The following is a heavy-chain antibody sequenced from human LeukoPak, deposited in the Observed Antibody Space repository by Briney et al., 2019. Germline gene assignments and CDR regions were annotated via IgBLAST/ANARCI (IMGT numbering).Heavy chain of an antibody. D-gene: IGHD3-3*01. Sequence: GRSLRLSCAASGFTFSSYALHWVRQAPGKGLEWVAVISYDGSNKYYADSVKGRFTISRDNSKDTLYLQMNSLRAEDTAVYYCARDPSLYDFWSGLPYYMDVWGKGTTVTVSS. V-gene: IGHV3-30-3*01. J-gene: IGHJ6*03. CDR2: ISYDGSNK. CDR3: ARDPSLYDFWSGLPYYMDV. CDR1: GFTFSSYA.